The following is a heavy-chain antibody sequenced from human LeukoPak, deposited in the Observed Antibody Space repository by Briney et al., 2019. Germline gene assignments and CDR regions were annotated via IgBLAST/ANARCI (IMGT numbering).Heavy chain of an antibody. CDR1: GYTFTSYY. CDR3: ARDRYYGSGSYNNYYYYMDV. CDR2: INPSGGST. Sequence: ASVKVSCKASGYTFTSYYMHWVRQAPGQGLEWMGIINPSGGSTSYAQKFQGRVTMTRDTSTSTAYMELSRLRSDDTAVYYCARDRYYGSGSYNNYYYYMDVWGKGTTVTVSS. J-gene: IGHJ6*03. D-gene: IGHD3-10*01. V-gene: IGHV1-46*01.